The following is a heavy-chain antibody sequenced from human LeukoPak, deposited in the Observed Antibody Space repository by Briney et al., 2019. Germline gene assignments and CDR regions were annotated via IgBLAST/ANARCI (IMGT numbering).Heavy chain of an antibody. J-gene: IGHJ4*02. D-gene: IGHD2-15*01. CDR3: ARVVASTSIDS. V-gene: IGHV4-38-2*01. CDR1: GEFFRAYY. CDR2: IFHSGSV. Sequence: PSETLYLTCGVHGEFFRAYYWSWIRQAPGKGPEWIGSIFHSGSVFYNPSLRSRVTLSIEPSKNRFSLELTSVTAADTAIYYCARVVASTSIDSWGQGTLVTVSS.